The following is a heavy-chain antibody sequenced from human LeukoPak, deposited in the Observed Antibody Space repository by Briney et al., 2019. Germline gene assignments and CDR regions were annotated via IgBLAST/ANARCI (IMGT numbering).Heavy chain of an antibody. V-gene: IGHV4-59*12. Sequence: SETLSLTCTVSGGSISSYYWSWIRQPPGKGLEWIGYIYYSGSTNYNPSLKSRVTISIDTSKNQFSLRLDSVTAADTAVYYCAKEGSSGYLYFDLWGRGTLITVSS. CDR2: IYYSGST. J-gene: IGHJ2*01. D-gene: IGHD5-18*01. CDR3: AKEGSSGYLYFDL. CDR1: GGSISSYY.